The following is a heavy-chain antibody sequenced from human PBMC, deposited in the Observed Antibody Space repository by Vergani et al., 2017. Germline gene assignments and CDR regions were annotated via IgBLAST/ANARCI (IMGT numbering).Heavy chain of an antibody. CDR3: ARGLNIFGVIRGTSGYFQH. J-gene: IGHJ1*01. D-gene: IGHD3-3*02. CDR1: GGSVSSGSYY. CDR2: IYYCGST. V-gene: IGHV4-61*10. Sequence: QVQLQESGPGLVKPSETLSLTCTVSGGSVSSGSYYWSWIRQPAGQGLEWIGYIYYCGSTNYNPSLKSRVTISVDTSKNQFSLKLSSVTAADTAVYYCARGLNIFGVIRGTSGYFQHWGQGTLVTVSS.